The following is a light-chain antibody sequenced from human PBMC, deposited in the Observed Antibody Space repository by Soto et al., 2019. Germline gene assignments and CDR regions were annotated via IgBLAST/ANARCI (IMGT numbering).Light chain of an antibody. CDR2: GAS. Sequence: EIVLTQSPGTLSLSPGERATLSCTASQSVSSNYLAWYQQKPGQAPRLLIYGASSRATGIPDRFSGSGSGTDFTLTISRLEPEDFAVYYGQQYGGSPRTFGQGTKVEIK. CDR3: QQYGGSPRT. CDR1: QSVSSNY. V-gene: IGKV3-20*01. J-gene: IGKJ1*01.